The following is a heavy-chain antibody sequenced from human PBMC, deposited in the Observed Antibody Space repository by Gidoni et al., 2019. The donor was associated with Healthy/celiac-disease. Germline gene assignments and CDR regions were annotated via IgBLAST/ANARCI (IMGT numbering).Heavy chain of an antibody. CDR2: IIPILGIA. Sequence: QVQLVQSGAEVKKPGSSVKVSCQPAGGTFRSYATSWVRQAPGQGLEWKGRIIPILGIANYAQKFQGRVTITADKSTSTAYMELSSLRSEDTAVYYCAATQRGIAAAGTCDYWGQGTLVTVSS. CDR3: AATQRGIAAAGTCDY. J-gene: IGHJ4*02. CDR1: GGTFRSYA. D-gene: IGHD6-13*01. V-gene: IGHV1-69*04.